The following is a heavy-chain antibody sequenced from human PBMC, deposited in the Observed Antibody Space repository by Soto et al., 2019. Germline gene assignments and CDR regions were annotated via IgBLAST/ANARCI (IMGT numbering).Heavy chain of an antibody. V-gene: IGHV4-61*01. D-gene: IGHD2-2*01. CDR2: IYSGGST. CDR3: ARFVRSCSATTCSTRADV. Sequence: SSETLSLTCTVSGGFVNSDTHSWSWIRQTPGKRLEWIGFIYSGGSTKNPSLRSRVTMSVDTSKNQFSLKLRSVIVADTAVYHCARFVRSCSATTCSTRADVWGQGIKATVSS. CDR1: GGFVNSDTHS. J-gene: IGHJ6*02.